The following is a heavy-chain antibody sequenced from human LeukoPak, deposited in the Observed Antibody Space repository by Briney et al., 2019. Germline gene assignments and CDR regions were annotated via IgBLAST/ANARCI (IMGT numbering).Heavy chain of an antibody. CDR3: ARVPFCSGGSCYAPEDY. J-gene: IGHJ4*02. V-gene: IGHV3-7*04. CDR2: IKQDGSEK. Sequence: GGSLRLSCAASGFTSSSYWMSWVRQAPGKGLEWVANIKQDGSEKYYADSVKGRFTISRDNAKNSLYLQMNSLRAEDTAVYYCARVPFCSGGSCYAPEDYWGQGTLVTVSS. D-gene: IGHD2-15*01. CDR1: GFTSSSYW.